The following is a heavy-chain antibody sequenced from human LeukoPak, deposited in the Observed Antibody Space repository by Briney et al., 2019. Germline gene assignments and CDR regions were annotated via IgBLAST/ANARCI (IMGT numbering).Heavy chain of an antibody. CDR2: ISFDGSNK. D-gene: IGHD5-12*01. CDR1: GFTFSSYA. J-gene: IGHJ6*02. CDR3: ARDGYGGFDGYYSFALDV. Sequence: PGRSLRLSCAASGFTFSSYAMHWVRQAPGTGLEWVAVISFDGSNKYYADSLKGRFTVSRDNSKSTLSLHMNSLRAEDTAVYYCARDGYGGFDGYYSFALDVWGQGTTVTVSS. V-gene: IGHV3-30-3*01.